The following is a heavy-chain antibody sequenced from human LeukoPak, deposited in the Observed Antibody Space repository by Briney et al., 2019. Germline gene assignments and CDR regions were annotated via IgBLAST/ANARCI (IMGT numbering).Heavy chain of an antibody. J-gene: IGHJ4*02. CDR1: GSTLSNYW. CDR2: INPDESEK. V-gene: IGHV3-7*03. Sequence: GGSLRLSCAASGSTLSNYWMSWVRQAPGRGLERVANINPDESEKYYEDSVKGRFTISRDNADNSLYLHMNTLRAEDTAVYYCARFRTVAGNPLDYWGQGTLVTVSS. CDR3: ARFRTVAGNPLDY. D-gene: IGHD6-19*01.